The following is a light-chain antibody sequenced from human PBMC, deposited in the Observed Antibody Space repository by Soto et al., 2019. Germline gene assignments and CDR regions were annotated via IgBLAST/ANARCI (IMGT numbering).Light chain of an antibody. CDR1: QSVSSN. Sequence: IGMTDSPRTRSVSAREGARRSCSASQSVSSNLAWYQQKPGQAPRLLIYGASTRATGIPARFSGSGSGTEFTLTISSLQSEDFAVYYCQQYNNWPPLPFGGGTKVDIK. J-gene: IGKJ4*01. V-gene: IGKV3-15*01. CDR3: QQYNNWPPLP. CDR2: GAS.